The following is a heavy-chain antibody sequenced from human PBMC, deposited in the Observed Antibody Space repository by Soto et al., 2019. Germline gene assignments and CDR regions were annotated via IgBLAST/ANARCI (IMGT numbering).Heavy chain of an antibody. CDR3: ARDVPPSNILGY. J-gene: IGHJ4*02. D-gene: IGHD2-15*01. CDR2: IIPILGIA. CDR1: GGTFSSYT. Sequence: ASVKVSCKASGGTFSSYTISWVRQAPGQGLEWMGRIIPILGIANYAQKFQGRVTITADKSTSTAYMELSSLRSEDTAVYYCARDVPPSNILGYWGQGTLVTVSS. V-gene: IGHV1-69*04.